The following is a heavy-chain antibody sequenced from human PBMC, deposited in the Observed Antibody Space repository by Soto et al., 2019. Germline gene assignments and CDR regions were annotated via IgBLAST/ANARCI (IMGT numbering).Heavy chain of an antibody. Sequence: SVKVSCKVSGGSFREYAMSWVRQAPGQGLEWMGGIIPMFGTPNFEQKFQGRATITADESTNTSYMELSSLTSEDTAVYFCARDSTAMVTTSFDYWGQGNMVTVSS. J-gene: IGHJ4*02. V-gene: IGHV1-69*13. D-gene: IGHD5-18*01. CDR2: IIPMFGTP. CDR3: ARDSTAMVTTSFDY. CDR1: GGSFREYA.